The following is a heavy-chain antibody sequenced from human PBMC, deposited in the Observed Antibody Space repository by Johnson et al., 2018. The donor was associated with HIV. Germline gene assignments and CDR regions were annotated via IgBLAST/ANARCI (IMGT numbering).Heavy chain of an antibody. Sequence: VQVVESGGGLVQPGRSLRLSCAASGFTFDDYAMHWVRQAPGKGLEWVSGISWNSGSIGYADSVKGRFTISRDNANNSLYLQMNSLRAEDTALYYCAKDIGWELQSAFDIWGQGTMVTVSS. V-gene: IGHV3-9*01. J-gene: IGHJ3*02. D-gene: IGHD1-26*01. CDR2: ISWNSGSI. CDR3: AKDIGWELQSAFDI. CDR1: GFTFDDYA.